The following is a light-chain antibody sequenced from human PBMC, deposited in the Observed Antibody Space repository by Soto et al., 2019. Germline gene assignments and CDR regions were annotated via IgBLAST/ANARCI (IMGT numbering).Light chain of an antibody. Sequence: QSVLTQPPSVSAASGQTVTISCSGRSPNIGTNYVSWYQQLPGTAPKLLIYEHDKRPSGIPDRFSGSKSGTSATLGITGLQTGDEADYYCGTWDSSLSVWVFGGGTKLTVL. CDR3: GTWDSSLSVWV. CDR2: EHD. CDR1: SPNIGTNY. V-gene: IGLV1-51*02. J-gene: IGLJ3*02.